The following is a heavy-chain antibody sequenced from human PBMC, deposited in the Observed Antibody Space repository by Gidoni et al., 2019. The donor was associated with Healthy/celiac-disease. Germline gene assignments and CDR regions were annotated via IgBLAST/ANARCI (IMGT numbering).Heavy chain of an antibody. D-gene: IGHD6-19*01. CDR2: IWYDGSNK. Sequence: QVQLVESGGGVVQPGRSLRLSCAASGFTFSSYGMHWVRQAPGKGLEWVAVIWYDGSNKYYADSVKGRFTISRDNSKNTLYLQMNSLRAEDTAVYYCARDHLSRDIAVAGTFSYWGQGTLVTVSS. CDR1: GFTFSSYG. V-gene: IGHV3-33*01. J-gene: IGHJ4*02. CDR3: ARDHLSRDIAVAGTFSY.